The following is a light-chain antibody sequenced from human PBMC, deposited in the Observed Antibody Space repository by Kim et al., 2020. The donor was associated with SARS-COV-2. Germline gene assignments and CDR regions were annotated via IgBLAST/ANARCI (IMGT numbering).Light chain of an antibody. CDR3: QQRSNWSFT. J-gene: IGKJ4*01. Sequence: EIVLTQSPATLSLSPGERATLSCRASQSVSNYLAWYQQKPGQAPRLLIYDASNRATGIPARFSGSGSGTDFTLTISSLEPEDFAVYYCQQRSNWSFTFGGGTKVDIK. CDR2: DAS. V-gene: IGKV3-11*01. CDR1: QSVSNY.